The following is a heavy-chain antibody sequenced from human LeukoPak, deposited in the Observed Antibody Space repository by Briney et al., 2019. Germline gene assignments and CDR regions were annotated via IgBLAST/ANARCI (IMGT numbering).Heavy chain of an antibody. D-gene: IGHD4-23*01. Sequence: GRSLRLSCTTSGFTFGDYGMTWVRQAPGKGLEWVGFIRSQAYGGTTQYAASVKGRFTISGDDSKSIAYLQMNSLKTEDTAVYYCTRGMATVVTPYFWGQGTLVTVSS. J-gene: IGHJ4*02. V-gene: IGHV3-49*04. CDR1: GFTFGDYG. CDR2: IRSQAYGGTT. CDR3: TRGMATVVTPYF.